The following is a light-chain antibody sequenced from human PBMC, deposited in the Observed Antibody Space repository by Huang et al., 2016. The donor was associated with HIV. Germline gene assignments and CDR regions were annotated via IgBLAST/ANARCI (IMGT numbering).Light chain of an antibody. CDR1: QSVSSY. V-gene: IGKV3-11*01. CDR3: QQRNNWPPLWT. Sequence: EIVLTQSPATLSLSPGERATLSCRASQSVSSYLAWYQQKPGQAPRLLIYDASNRATGIPARFSGSGSGTDFTLTINSLEPEDFAVYYCQQRNNWPPLWTFGQGTKVEIK. CDR2: DAS. J-gene: IGKJ1*01.